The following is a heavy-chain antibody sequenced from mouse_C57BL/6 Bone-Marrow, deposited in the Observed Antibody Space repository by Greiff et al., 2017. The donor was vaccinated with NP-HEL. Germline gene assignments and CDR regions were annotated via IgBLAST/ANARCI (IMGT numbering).Heavy chain of an antibody. Sequence: QVQLQQSGAELVRPGTSVKVSCKASGYAFTNYLIEWVKQRPGQGLEWIGVINPGSGGTNYNEEFKGKATLTADKSSSTAYMQLSSLTSEDSAVYFCARSDYRNYGAWFAYWGQGTLVTVSA. CDR3: ARSDYRNYGAWFAY. V-gene: IGHV1-54*01. D-gene: IGHD2-5*01. CDR2: INPGSGGT. J-gene: IGHJ3*01. CDR1: GYAFTNYL.